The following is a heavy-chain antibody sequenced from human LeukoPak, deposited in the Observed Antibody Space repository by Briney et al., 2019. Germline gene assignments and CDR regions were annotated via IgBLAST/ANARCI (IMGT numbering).Heavy chain of an antibody. Sequence: GGSLRLSCVASGFTFSSYAMSWVRQAPGKGLEWVSTISGSGGSTYYADSVKGRFTISRDNSKNTLFLQMNSLRAEDTAVYYCAKEVGRYCRSTSCYGTAYYFDYWGQGTLVTVSS. D-gene: IGHD2-2*01. CDR2: ISGSGGST. CDR3: AKEVGRYCRSTSCYGTAYYFDY. V-gene: IGHV3-23*01. CDR1: GFTFSSYA. J-gene: IGHJ4*02.